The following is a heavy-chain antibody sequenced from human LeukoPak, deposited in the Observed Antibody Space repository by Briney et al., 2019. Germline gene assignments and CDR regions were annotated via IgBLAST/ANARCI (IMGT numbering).Heavy chain of an antibody. Sequence: SETLSLTCTVSVGSISSSSYYWGWIRQPPGKGLEWIGSLHYSGSTYYNPSLTSRVTISVDTSKNQFSLKLTSVTAADTAVYYCGRLIVRGLGACDIWGQGTMVTVSS. D-gene: IGHD3-16*02. CDR1: VGSISSSSYY. CDR2: LHYSGST. CDR3: GRLIVRGLGACDI. V-gene: IGHV4-39*01. J-gene: IGHJ3*02.